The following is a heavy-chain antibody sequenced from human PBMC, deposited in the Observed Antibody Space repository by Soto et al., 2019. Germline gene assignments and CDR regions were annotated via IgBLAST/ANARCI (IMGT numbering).Heavy chain of an antibody. V-gene: IGHV3-23*01. CDR1: GFTFSSYA. CDR2: ISGSGGST. CDR3: AKGRNYYDSSPLNY. Sequence: EVQLLESGGGLVQPGGSLRLSCAASGFTFSSYAMSWVRQAPGKGLEWVSAISGSGGSTYYADSVKGRFTISRDNSKNTLYLQRNSLRAEDTAVYYCAKGRNYYDSSPLNYWGQGTLVTVSS. D-gene: IGHD3-22*01. J-gene: IGHJ4*02.